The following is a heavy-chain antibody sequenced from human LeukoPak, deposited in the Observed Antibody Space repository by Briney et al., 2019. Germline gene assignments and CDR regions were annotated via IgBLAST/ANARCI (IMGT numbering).Heavy chain of an antibody. V-gene: IGHV4-38-2*02. J-gene: IGHJ4*02. CDR3: ASLGIQLLPRGY. CDR1: GYSISSGYY. CDR2: IYHSGST. Sequence: LETLSLTCTVSGYSISSGYYWGWIRQPPGKGLEWIGSIYHSGSTYYNPSLKSRVTISVDTSKNQFSLKLSSVTAADTAVYYCASLGIQLLPRGYWGQGTLVTVSS. D-gene: IGHD5-18*01.